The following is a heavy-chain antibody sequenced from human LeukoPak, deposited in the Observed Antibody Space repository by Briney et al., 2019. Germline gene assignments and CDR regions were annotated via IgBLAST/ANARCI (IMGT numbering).Heavy chain of an antibody. CDR1: GYTFTSYY. J-gene: IGHJ5*02. CDR2: INPSGGST. Sequence: GASVKVSCKASGYTFTSYYMHWVRQAPGQGLEWMGIINPSGGSTSYAQKFQGRVTMTRDTSTSTVYMELSSLRSEDTAVYYCARDRVVVVPAAIIRDNWFDPWGQGTLVTVFS. V-gene: IGHV1-46*03. CDR3: ARDRVVVVPAAIIRDNWFDP. D-gene: IGHD2-2*01.